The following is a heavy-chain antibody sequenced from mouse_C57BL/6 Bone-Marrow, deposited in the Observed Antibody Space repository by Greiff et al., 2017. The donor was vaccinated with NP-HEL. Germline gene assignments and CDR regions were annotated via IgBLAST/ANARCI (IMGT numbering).Heavy chain of an antibody. D-gene: IGHD5-2*01. CDR1: GYTFTSYT. Sequence: QVQLKESGAELVRPGASVKMSCKASGYTFTSYTMHWVKQRPGQGLEWIGYINPSSGYTKYNQKFKDKATLTAAKSSSTAYMQLSSLTSEDSAVYYWARGGIRGARDYWGQGTSVTVSS. J-gene: IGHJ4*01. V-gene: IGHV1-4*01. CDR3: ARGGIRGARDY. CDR2: INPSSGYT.